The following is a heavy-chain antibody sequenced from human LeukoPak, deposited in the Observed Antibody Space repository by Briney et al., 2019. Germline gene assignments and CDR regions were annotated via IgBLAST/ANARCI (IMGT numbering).Heavy chain of an antibody. D-gene: IGHD1-20*01. V-gene: IGHV6-1*01. J-gene: IGHJ4*02. CDR2: TYYRSKWYN. Sequence: PSQTLSLTCAISGDSVSSNSAAWNWIRQSPSRGLEWLGRTYYRSKWYNDYAVSVKSRITINPDTSKNQFYLQLNSVTPEDTAVYYCARGPREAGITPYFDYWGQGTLVTVSS. CDR1: GDSVSSNSAA. CDR3: ARGPREAGITPYFDY.